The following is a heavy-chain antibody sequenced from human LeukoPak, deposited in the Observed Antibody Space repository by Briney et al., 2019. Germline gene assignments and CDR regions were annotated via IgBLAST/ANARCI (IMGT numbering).Heavy chain of an antibody. CDR3: ARDGDPQWLQREYFQH. D-gene: IGHD6-19*01. V-gene: IGHV3-30*03. J-gene: IGHJ1*01. Sequence: GRSLRLSCAASGFTFSSYGMHWVRQAPGKGLEWVAVISYDGSNKYYADSVKGRFTISRDNSKNTLYLQMNSLRAEDTAVYYCARDGDPQWLQREYFQHWGQGTLVTVSS. CDR1: GFTFSSYG. CDR2: ISYDGSNK.